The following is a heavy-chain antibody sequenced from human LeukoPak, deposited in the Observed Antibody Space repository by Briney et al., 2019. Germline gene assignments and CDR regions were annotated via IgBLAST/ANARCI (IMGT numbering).Heavy chain of an antibody. CDR2: ISSSGSTI. CDR1: GFTFSSYE. J-gene: IGHJ4*02. V-gene: IGHV3-48*03. CDR3: AKDIQLWTGAPFDY. D-gene: IGHD5-18*01. Sequence: GGSLRLSCAASGFTFSSYEMNWVRQAPGKGLEWVSYISSSGSTIYYADSVKGRFTISRDNAKNSLYLQMNSLRAEDTAVYYCAKDIQLWTGAPFDYWGQGTLVTVSS.